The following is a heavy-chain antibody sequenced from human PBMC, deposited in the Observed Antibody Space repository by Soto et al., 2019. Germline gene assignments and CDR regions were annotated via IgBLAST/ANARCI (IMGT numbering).Heavy chain of an antibody. CDR1: GFTFSSYA. V-gene: IGHV3-23*01. CDR3: AKAAGTVVVVAPRYEY. D-gene: IGHD2-15*01. J-gene: IGHJ4*02. CDR2: ISGSGGST. Sequence: EVQLLESGGGLVQPGGSLRLSCAASGFTFSSYAMSWVRQAPGKGLEWVSAISGSGGSTYYADSVKGRFTISRDNSKNTLYRQMNSLGAEDTAVYHCAKAAGTVVVVAPRYEYWGQRTLVTVSS.